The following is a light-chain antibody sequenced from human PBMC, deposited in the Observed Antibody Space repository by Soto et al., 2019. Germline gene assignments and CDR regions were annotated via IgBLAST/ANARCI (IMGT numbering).Light chain of an antibody. CDR2: DAS. CDR3: QQRSKWPPYT. J-gene: IGKJ2*01. V-gene: IGKV3-11*01. CDR1: QSVSRY. Sequence: EIVLTQSPATLSLSPGEGATLSCRASQSVSRYLAWYQQKPGQAPRLLIYDASNRAAGIPARFSGSGSGTDFTLTISSLEPEDFAVYYCQQRSKWPPYTFGQGTKLEIK.